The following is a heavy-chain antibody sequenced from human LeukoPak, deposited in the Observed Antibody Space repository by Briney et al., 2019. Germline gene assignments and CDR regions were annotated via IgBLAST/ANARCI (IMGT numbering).Heavy chain of an antibody. CDR2: IYGGGKT. J-gene: IGHJ4*02. CDR1: GFTFSSYA. CDR3: ATQASYYYGSGSYYDS. V-gene: IGHV3-66*01. D-gene: IGHD3-10*01. Sequence: PGGSLRLSCAASGFTFSSYAMSWVRQAPGKGLECVSFIYGGGKTYYTDSVTGRFTISRDNSKSTLFLQMNSLRAEDTAIYYCATQASYYYGSGSYYDSWGQGTLVTVSS.